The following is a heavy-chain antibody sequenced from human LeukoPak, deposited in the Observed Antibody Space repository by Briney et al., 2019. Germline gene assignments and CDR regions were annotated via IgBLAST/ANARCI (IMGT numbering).Heavy chain of an antibody. D-gene: IGHD3-22*01. CDR1: GYSFTSYW. V-gene: IGHV5-51*01. J-gene: IGHJ3*02. CDR3: ARHGAVYDSSGTPNAFDI. CDR2: IYPGDSDT. Sequence: HGESLKISCKGSGYSFTSYWIGWVRQMPGKGLEWMGIIYPGDSDTRYSPSFQGQVTISADKSNSTAYLQWSSLKASDTAMYYCARHGAVYDSSGTPNAFDIWGQGTMVTVSS.